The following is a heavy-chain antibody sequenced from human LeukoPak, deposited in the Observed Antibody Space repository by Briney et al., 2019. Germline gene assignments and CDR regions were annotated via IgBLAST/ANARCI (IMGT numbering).Heavy chain of an antibody. J-gene: IGHJ4*02. Sequence: GGSLRLSCAAPGFTFSNYCGHWGRQAPGKGLEWVAVISYDGTDKYYADSVKGRFTISRDNSKNTLYLQMNSLRAEDTAMYYCAKDGLRTVAIDYWGQGILVTVSS. D-gene: IGHD6-19*01. CDR1: GFTFSNYC. CDR2: ISYDGTDK. V-gene: IGHV3-30*18. CDR3: AKDGLRTVAIDY.